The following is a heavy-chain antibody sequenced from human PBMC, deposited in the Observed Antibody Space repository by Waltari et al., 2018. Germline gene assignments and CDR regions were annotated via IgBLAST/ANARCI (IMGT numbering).Heavy chain of an antibody. CDR3: ARGKVHCLAGTCFPDAFDI. Sequence: QVQLQQWGAGLLKPSETLSLSCAVSGGSFNGYYWSWLRQSPGKGLEWIGKINHCVVTTYNPSLKSRVTISADTSKFQFSLRLTSMSAADTAVYYCARGKVHCLAGTCFPDAFDIWGQGAMVTVSS. V-gene: IGHV4-34*02. D-gene: IGHD2-15*01. CDR2: INHCVVT. J-gene: IGHJ3*02. CDR1: GGSFNGYY.